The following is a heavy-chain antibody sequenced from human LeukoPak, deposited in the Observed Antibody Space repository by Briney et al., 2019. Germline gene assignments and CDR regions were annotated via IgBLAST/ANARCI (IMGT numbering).Heavy chain of an antibody. CDR2: IYYSGSA. CDR1: GGSINSNAYN. V-gene: IGHV4-30-4*01. Sequence: SETLSLTCTVSGGSINSNAYNWSWIRQPPGKGLEWIGYIYYSGSAYYNPSLKSRLTISVDTSKNQFSLGLTSVTAADTAVYYCAREVVVVPASSLGWYFDLLGRGTLVNV. CDR3: AREVVVVPASSLGWYFDL. D-gene: IGHD2-2*01. J-gene: IGHJ2*01.